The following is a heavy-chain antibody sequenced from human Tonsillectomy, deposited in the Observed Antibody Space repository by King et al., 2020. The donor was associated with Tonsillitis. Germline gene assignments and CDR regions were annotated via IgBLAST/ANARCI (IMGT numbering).Heavy chain of an antibody. CDR3: ARDKIVGATYFDS. V-gene: IGHV3-7*03. J-gene: IGHJ4*02. CDR2: IKQDGSEK. CDR1: GFTFSSYW. D-gene: IGHD1-26*01. Sequence: VQLVESGGGLVQPGGSLRLSCAASGFTFSSYWMSWVRQAPGKGLEWVANIKQDGSEKYYVDSVKGRLTVSRDNAKNSLYLQMSSLGADDTAVYYCARDKIVGATYFDSWGQGALVTVSA.